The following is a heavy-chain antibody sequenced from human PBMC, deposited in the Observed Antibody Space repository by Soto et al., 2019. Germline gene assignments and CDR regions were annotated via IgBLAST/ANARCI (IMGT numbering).Heavy chain of an antibody. Sequence: QVQLVQSGAEEKKPGASVKVSCKASGYTFTSYSMHWVRQAPGQRLEWMGWINAGNGNTKYSQKFQGRVTITRDTSASTGYREVTSLSSEDTAVYYCARGGGEVLSWFDPWGQGTLVTVSS. V-gene: IGHV1-3*05. CDR2: INAGNGNT. CDR3: ARGGGEVLSWFDP. J-gene: IGHJ5*01. CDR1: GYTFTSYS. D-gene: IGHD3-16*01.